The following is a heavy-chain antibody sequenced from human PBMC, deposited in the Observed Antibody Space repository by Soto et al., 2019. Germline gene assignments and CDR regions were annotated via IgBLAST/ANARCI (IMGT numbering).Heavy chain of an antibody. D-gene: IGHD6-13*01. V-gene: IGHV4-30-2*01. Sequence: PSETLSLTCAVSGGSISSGGYSWSWIRQPPGKGLEWIGYIYHSGSTYYNPSLKSRVTISVDKSKNQFSLKLSSVTAADTAVYYCARDRGIAAAGTYYYYGMDVWGQGTTVTVSS. CDR1: GGSISSGGYS. CDR3: ARDRGIAAAGTYYYYGMDV. CDR2: IYHSGST. J-gene: IGHJ6*02.